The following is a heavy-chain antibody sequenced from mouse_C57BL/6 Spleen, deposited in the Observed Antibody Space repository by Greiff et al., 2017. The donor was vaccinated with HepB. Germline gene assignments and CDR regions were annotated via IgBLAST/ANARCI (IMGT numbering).Heavy chain of an antibody. CDR2: ISDGGSYT. J-gene: IGHJ2*01. V-gene: IGHV5-4*03. CDR1: GFTFSSYA. D-gene: IGHD6-1*01. Sequence: EVMLVESGGGLVKPGGSLKLSCAASGFTFSSYAMSWVRQTPEKRLEWVATISDGGSYTYYPDNVKGRFTISRDNAKNNLYLQMSHLKSEDTAMYYCARASTPSDYWGQGTTLTVSS. CDR3: ARASTPSDY.